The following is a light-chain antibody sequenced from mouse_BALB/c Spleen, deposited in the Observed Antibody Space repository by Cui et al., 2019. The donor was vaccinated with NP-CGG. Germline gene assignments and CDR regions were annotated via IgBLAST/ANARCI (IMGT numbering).Light chain of an antibody. CDR1: TGAVIISNY. V-gene: IGLV1*01. CDR2: GTN. CDR3: ALWYSNHWV. J-gene: IGLJ1*01. Sequence: QAVVTQESELTTSPGETVTLTCRSSTGAVIISNYANWVQEKSDHLFTGLIGGTNNRVPGVPARFSGSLIGDKAALTITGAQTEDEAIYFCALWYSNHWVFGGGTKLTVL.